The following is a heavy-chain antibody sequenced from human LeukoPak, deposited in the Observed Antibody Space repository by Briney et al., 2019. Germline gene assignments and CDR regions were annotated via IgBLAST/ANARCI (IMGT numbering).Heavy chain of an antibody. CDR3: AASSYYDFWSGYSGSHY. CDR2: IIPIFGTA. D-gene: IGHD3-3*01. CDR1: GGTFSSYA. J-gene: IGHJ4*02. V-gene: IGHV1-69*13. Sequence: SVKVSCKASGGTFSSYAISWVRQAPGQGLEWMGGIIPIFGTANYAQKFQGRVTITADESTSTAYMELSSLRSEDTAVYYCAASSYYDFWSGYSGSHYWGQGTLVTVSS.